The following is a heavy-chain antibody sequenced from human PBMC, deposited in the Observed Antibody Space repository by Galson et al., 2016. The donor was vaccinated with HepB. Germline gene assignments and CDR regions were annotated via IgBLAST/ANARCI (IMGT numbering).Heavy chain of an antibody. J-gene: IGHJ3*02. CDR3: TREANDAFDI. CDR1: EFTFIDYP. Sequence: SLRLSCAASEFTFIDYPMHWVRQAPGKGLEWVAVISYDGSNTYYADSVKGRFTISRDNTKGTVYLHMNSLRDEDTAVYYCTREANDAFDIWGQGTMVTVSS. CDR2: ISYDGSNT. V-gene: IGHV3-30-3*01.